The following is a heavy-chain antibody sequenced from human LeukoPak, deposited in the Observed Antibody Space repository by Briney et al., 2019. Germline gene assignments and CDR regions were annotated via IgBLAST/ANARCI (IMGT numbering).Heavy chain of an antibody. Sequence: GGSLRLSCAASGFTFSSYWMSWVRQAPGKGLEWVAVISYDGSNKYYADSVKGRFTISRDNSKNTLYLQMNSLRAEDTAVYYCAKCDHYDSSGYQDYWGQGTLVTVSS. V-gene: IGHV3-30*18. CDR2: ISYDGSNK. CDR1: GFTFSSYW. J-gene: IGHJ4*02. D-gene: IGHD3-22*01. CDR3: AKCDHYDSSGYQDY.